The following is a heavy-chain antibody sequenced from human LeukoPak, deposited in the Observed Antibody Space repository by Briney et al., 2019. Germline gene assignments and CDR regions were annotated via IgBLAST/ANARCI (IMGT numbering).Heavy chain of an antibody. V-gene: IGHV1-46*01. CDR3: ARTAARRFDY. D-gene: IGHD6-6*01. Sequence: ASVTVSCKASVYTFTGCYLHWVRQAPGQGLEWMGINNPTGGSTTYAQKIQSRVTMTRDTSTSTVYRELSSLRSDDTAVYYCARTAARRFDYWGQGTLVTVSS. CDR1: VYTFTGCY. CDR2: NNPTGGST. J-gene: IGHJ4*02.